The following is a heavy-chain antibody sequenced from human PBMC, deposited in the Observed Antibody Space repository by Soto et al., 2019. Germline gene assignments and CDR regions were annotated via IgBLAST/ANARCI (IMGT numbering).Heavy chain of an antibody. V-gene: IGHV3-48*01. D-gene: IGHD3-10*01. Sequence: GGSLSLSCAASGFTFSSYSMNWVRQAPGKGLEWVSYISSSSSTIYYADSVKGRFTISRDNAKNSLYLQMNSLRAEDTAVYYCAREGGSGSYPYWGQGTLVTVSS. J-gene: IGHJ4*02. CDR1: GFTFSSYS. CDR2: ISSSSSTI. CDR3: AREGGSGSYPY.